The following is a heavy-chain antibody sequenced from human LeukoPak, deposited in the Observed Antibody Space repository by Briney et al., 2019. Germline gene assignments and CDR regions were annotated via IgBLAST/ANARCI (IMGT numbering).Heavy chain of an antibody. V-gene: IGHV3-43*02. Sequence: GGSLTLSCAASGFTFNNYAMHWVRQGPGKGLEWVSLISGDGGRIYYADSMKGRFTISRDNAKNLLSLQMNSLRAEDTALYYCARGDTSLQRNDALDIWGQGTMVSVSS. CDR3: ARGDTSLQRNDALDI. D-gene: IGHD2/OR15-2a*01. J-gene: IGHJ3*02. CDR1: GFTFNNYA. CDR2: ISGDGGRI.